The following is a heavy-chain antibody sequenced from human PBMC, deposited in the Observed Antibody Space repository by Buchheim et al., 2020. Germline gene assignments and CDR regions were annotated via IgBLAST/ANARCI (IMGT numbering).Heavy chain of an antibody. V-gene: IGHV3-11*01. CDR2: ISSRGRTI. CDR3: ARVGTGGFYFDF. D-gene: IGHD3/OR15-3a*01. J-gene: IGHJ4*02. Sequence: QVRLVESGGGLVKPGGPLRLSCAASGFTFSDNYMSWVRQAPGRGLEWVSYISSRGRTIYYADSVKGRFTISRDNSTNSLYLQMNSLRAEDTAVYYCARVGTGGFYFDFWGQGTL. CDR1: GFTFSDNY.